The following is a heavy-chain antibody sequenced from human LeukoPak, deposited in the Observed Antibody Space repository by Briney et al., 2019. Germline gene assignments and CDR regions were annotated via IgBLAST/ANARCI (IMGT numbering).Heavy chain of an antibody. CDR1: GYSFTSYD. Sequence: ASVKVSCKASGYSFTSYDINWVRQATGQGLEWKGWVNPNSANTGYAQKFQGRVAMTMSTSISTAYMELSSLRSEDTAVYYCATPSYYYDSSGFRGFDYWGQGTLVTVSS. CDR3: ATPSYYYDSSGFRGFDY. V-gene: IGHV1-8*01. D-gene: IGHD3-22*01. CDR2: VNPNSANT. J-gene: IGHJ4*02.